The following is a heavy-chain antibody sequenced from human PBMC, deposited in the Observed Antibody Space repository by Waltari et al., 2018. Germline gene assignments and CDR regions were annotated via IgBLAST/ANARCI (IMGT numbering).Heavy chain of an antibody. CDR3: ATYSSSWSAFDY. V-gene: IGHV4-38-2*02. CDR2: IYHSGST. Sequence: QVQLQESGPGLVKPSETLSLTCTVSGYSISSGYYWGWIRQPPGKGLEWIGNIYHSGSTYYNPSLKGRLTISVDTSKNQFSLKLSSVTAADTAVYYCATYSSSWSAFDYWGQGTLVTVSS. CDR1: GYSISSGYY. D-gene: IGHD6-13*01. J-gene: IGHJ4*02.